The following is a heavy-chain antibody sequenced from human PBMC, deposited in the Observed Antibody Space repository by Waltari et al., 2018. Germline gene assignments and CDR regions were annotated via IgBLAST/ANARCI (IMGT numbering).Heavy chain of an antibody. J-gene: IGHJ4*02. CDR2: ISSGITT. V-gene: IGHV3-48*02. D-gene: IGHD2-15*01. CDR3: ARDLGACSGGTCYLPGDY. CDR1: GFTFSTFS. Sequence: DSGFTFSTFSMNWVRQAPGKGLEWVSYISSGITTYYADSVKGRFTISRDNAKNSLFLQMNSLRDEDTALYYCARDLGACSGGTCYLPGDYWGRGTLVTVSS.